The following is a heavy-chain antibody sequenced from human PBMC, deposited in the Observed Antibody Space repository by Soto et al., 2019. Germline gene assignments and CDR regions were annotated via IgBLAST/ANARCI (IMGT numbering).Heavy chain of an antibody. D-gene: IGHD6-19*01. Sequence: ASVKFYCKASGYTFTSYGISWVRQAPGQGLEWMGWISAYNGNTNYAQKLQGRVTMTTDTSTSTAYMELRSLRSDDTAVYYCARDLYSSGWYNWFDPWGQGTLVTVSS. J-gene: IGHJ5*02. V-gene: IGHV1-18*01. CDR2: ISAYNGNT. CDR3: ARDLYSSGWYNWFDP. CDR1: GYTFTSYG.